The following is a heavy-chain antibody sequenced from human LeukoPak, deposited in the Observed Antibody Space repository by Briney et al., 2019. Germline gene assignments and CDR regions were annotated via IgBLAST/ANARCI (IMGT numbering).Heavy chain of an antibody. CDR3: ARDPGYYRYYFDY. V-gene: IGHV3-21*01. CDR2: ISSSSSYI. D-gene: IGHD3-22*01. CDR1: GFTFSSYS. Sequence: GSLILSCAASGFTFSSYSMNWVRQAPGKGLEWVSSISSSSSYIYYADSVKGRFTISRDNAKNSLYLQMNSLRAEDTAVYYCARDPGYYRYYFDYWGQGTLVTVSS. J-gene: IGHJ4*02.